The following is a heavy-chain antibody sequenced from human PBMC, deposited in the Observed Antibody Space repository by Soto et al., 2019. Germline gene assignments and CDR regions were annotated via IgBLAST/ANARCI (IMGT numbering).Heavy chain of an antibody. CDR3: ARTGHSYGPYPFDY. Sequence: GGSLRLSCGASGFTFRTYWMSWVRQAPGKGLEWVANIKQDGSEKYYVDSVKGRFTISRDNAKNSLYLQMNSLRAEDTAVYYCARTGHSYGPYPFDYWGQGTLVTVSS. J-gene: IGHJ4*02. V-gene: IGHV3-7*03. CDR2: IKQDGSEK. D-gene: IGHD5-18*01. CDR1: GFTFRTYW.